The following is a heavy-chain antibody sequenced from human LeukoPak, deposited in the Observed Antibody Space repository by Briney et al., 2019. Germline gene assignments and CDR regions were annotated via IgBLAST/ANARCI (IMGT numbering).Heavy chain of an antibody. J-gene: IGHJ4*02. V-gene: IGHV5-51*01. CDR1: GSRFTSYW. CDR2: IYPGDSDT. Sequence: GVSLKISCKGSGSRFTSYWIGWVRQMPGKGLEWMGIIYPGDSDTRYSPSFQGQVTISADKSISTAYLQWSSLKASDTAMYYGARLVGSSWYGLLGYWGQGTLVTVSS. CDR3: ARLVGSSWYGLLGY. D-gene: IGHD6-13*01.